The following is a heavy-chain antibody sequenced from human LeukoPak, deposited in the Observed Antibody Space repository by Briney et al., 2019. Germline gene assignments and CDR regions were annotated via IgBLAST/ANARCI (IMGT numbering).Heavy chain of an antibody. Sequence: ASMKVSCKASGYNFSAHYIHWIRQAHGQGLEWMGWINPNAGNTDYSHKFQGRVTMTRDTSTTTVYMELDTVTSDDTAIYYCARGYYVWRSFEDFWGQGTLVIVSS. V-gene: IGHV1-2*07. J-gene: IGHJ4*02. CDR2: INPNAGNT. CDR3: ARGYYVWRSFEDF. CDR1: GYNFSAHY. D-gene: IGHD3-16*01.